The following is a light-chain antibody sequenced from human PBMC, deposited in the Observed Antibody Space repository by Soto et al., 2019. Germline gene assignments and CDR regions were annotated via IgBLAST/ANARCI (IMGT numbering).Light chain of an antibody. J-gene: IGKJ4*01. V-gene: IGKV1-39*01. CDR1: QTISNY. CDR2: AAS. CDR3: QQSYSTPR. Sequence: DIQMTQSPSPLSASVGDRVTITCRASQTISNYLNWYQQKPGKAPKLLIYAASRLQSGVPSRFSGSGSGTDFTLTINTLQPEDIATYYCQQSYSTPRFGGGTKVESK.